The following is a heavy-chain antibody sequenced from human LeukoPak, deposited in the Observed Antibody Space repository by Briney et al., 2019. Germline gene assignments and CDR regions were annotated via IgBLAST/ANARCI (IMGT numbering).Heavy chain of an antibody. Sequence: GASVKVSCKASGGTFSSYAISWVRQAPGRGLEWMGGIIPIFGTANYAQKFQGRVTITADESTSTAYMELSSLRSEDTAVYYCATAARTSGYCSGGSCFQYYYYGMDVWGQGTTVTVSS. D-gene: IGHD2-15*01. CDR2: IIPIFGTA. CDR1: GGTFSSYA. CDR3: ATAARTSGYCSGGSCFQYYYYGMDV. V-gene: IGHV1-69*13. J-gene: IGHJ6*02.